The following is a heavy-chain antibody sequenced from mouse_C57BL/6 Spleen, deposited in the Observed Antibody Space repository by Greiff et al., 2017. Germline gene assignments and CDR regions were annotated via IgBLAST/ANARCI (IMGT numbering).Heavy chain of an antibody. V-gene: IGHV1-52*01. J-gene: IGHJ2*01. CDR2: IDPSDSAT. D-gene: IGHD1-1*01. Sequence: QVQLQQSGAELVRPGSSVKLSCKASGYTFTSYWMHWVKQRPIQGLEWIGNIDPSDSATHYNQKFKDKATLTVDKSSSTAYMQLSSLTSEDSAVYYCARSRYYVPYYLDYWGQGTTLTVSS. CDR1: GYTFTSYW. CDR3: ARSRYYVPYYLDY.